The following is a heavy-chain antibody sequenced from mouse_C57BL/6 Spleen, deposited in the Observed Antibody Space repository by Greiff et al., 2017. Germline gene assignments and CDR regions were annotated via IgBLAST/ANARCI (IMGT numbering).Heavy chain of an antibody. CDR3: ARSRSNYEGAMDY. CDR1: GFNIKDDY. J-gene: IGHJ4*01. CDR2: IDPENGDT. Sequence: VQLQQSGAELVRPGASVKLSCTASGFNIKDDYMHWVKQRPEQGLEWIGWIDPENGDTEYASKFQGKATITADTSSNTAYMQLRSLTSEDSAVYYCARSRSNYEGAMDYWGQGTSVTVSS. V-gene: IGHV14-4*01. D-gene: IGHD2-5*01.